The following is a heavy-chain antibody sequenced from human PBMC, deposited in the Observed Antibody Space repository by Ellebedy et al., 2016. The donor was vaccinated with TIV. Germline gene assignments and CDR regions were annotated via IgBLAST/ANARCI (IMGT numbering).Heavy chain of an antibody. Sequence: PGGSLRLSCAASGFTFSSHDMHWVRQVIGKGLEWVSAIGTAGDTSYSGSVKGRFTISRENAKNSLYLQMNSLRAEDTAVYYCARASAGLEYWGQGTLVTVSS. CDR1: GFTFSSHD. CDR2: IGTAGDT. D-gene: IGHD6-13*01. CDR3: ARASAGLEY. J-gene: IGHJ4*02. V-gene: IGHV3-13*01.